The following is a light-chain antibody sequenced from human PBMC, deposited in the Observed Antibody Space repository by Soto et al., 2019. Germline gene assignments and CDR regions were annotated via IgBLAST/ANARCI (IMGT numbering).Light chain of an antibody. CDR3: QQYHTLPPYT. CDR1: QDIGNY. CDR2: DAS. V-gene: IGKV1-33*01. J-gene: IGKJ2*01. Sequence: DIQMTQSPSSLSASVGDRVTIACQANQDIGNYLNWYQQKPGKAPRLLIYDASNLEIGVPSRFSGSGSGTDFTFTISNLQPEDIATYYCQQYHTLPPYTFGQGTKVELK.